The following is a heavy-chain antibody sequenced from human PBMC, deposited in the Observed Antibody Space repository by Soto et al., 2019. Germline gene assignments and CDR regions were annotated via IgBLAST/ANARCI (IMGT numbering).Heavy chain of an antibody. J-gene: IGHJ5*02. CDR2: IYATGTT. CDR3: VRDGTKTLRDWFDP. V-gene: IGHV4-61*08. CDR1: GGSISSGGYY. D-gene: IGHD1-1*01. Sequence: SETLSLTCAVSGGSISSGGYYWSWIRQPPGKGLEWIGRIYATGTTDYNPSLKSRVMMSVDTSKKQFSLKLRSVTAADTAVYYCVRDGTKTLRDWFDPWGQGISVTVSS.